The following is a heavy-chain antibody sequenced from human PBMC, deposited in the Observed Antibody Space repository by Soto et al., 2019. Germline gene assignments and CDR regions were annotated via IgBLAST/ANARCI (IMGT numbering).Heavy chain of an antibody. V-gene: IGHV2-5*02. D-gene: IGHD2-21*02. CDR1: AFPLSTGGVG. J-gene: IGHJ6*02. CDR3: IQSRCGGDCLQSYASYYYYGMDV. CDR2: IYWDDDK. Sequence: SGPTLVHPTQALTLTGDFAAFPLSTGGVGVGWIRQPPGKALEWLALIYWDDDKRYSPSLRSRLTITKDTSKNQVVLTMTNMDPVDTATYYCIQSRCGGDCLQSYASYYYYGMDVWGQGTTVTVSS.